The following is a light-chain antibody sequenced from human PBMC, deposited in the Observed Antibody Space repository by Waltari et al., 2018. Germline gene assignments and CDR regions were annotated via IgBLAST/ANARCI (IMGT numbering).Light chain of an antibody. CDR3: AAWDDSLNGDVV. CDR1: SSNIGSNT. Sequence: QSVLTQPPSASGTPGQRVTISCSGSSSNIGSNTVNWYQQLPGTDPKLLIDSNHQRPSRAPNRFSGSKSGTSASLAISWLQSEDEADYYCAAWDDSLNGDVVFGGGTKLTVL. J-gene: IGLJ2*01. V-gene: IGLV1-44*01. CDR2: SNH.